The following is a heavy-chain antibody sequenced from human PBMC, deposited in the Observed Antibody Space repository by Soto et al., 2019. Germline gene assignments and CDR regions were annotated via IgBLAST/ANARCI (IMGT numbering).Heavy chain of an antibody. V-gene: IGHV1-2*02. CDR3: ARLPSPSLYYYGMDV. CDR1: GYTFTAYY. J-gene: IGHJ6*02. CDR2: INPNNGAT. Sequence: SVKVSCKASGYTFTAYYMHLVRQAPGQGLEWMGWINPNNGATNYARHFQGRVTMTRDTSISTAYMELTSLRSDDTAVYYCARLPSPSLYYYGMDVWGQGTTVTVSS.